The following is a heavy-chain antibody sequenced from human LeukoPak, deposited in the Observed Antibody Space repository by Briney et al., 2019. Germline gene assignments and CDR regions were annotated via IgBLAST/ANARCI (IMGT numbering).Heavy chain of an antibody. J-gene: IGHJ5*02. CDR1: GGTFSSYA. Sequence: ASVKVSCKASGGTFSSYAISWVRQAPGQGLEWMGRIIPIFGTANYAQKFQGRDTITTDESTSTAYMELSSLRSEDTAVYYCARDRPRWPFDPWGQGTLVTVSS. D-gene: IGHD2-15*01. CDR2: IIPIFGTA. CDR3: ARDRPRWPFDP. V-gene: IGHV1-69*05.